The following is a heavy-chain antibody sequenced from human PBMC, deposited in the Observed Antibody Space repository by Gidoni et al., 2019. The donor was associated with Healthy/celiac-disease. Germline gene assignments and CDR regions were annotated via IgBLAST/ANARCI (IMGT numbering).Heavy chain of an antibody. CDR3: ARIMEYCSGGSFYSPPVVRFDP. CDR1: GFSLSNARMG. D-gene: IGHD2-15*01. V-gene: IGHV2-26*01. CDR2: IFSNDEK. J-gene: IGHJ5*02. Sequence: QVTLKESGPVLVTPTETLTLTCAVSGFSLSNARMGVSWIRQPPGKALEWLAHIFSNDEKSYSTSLKSRLTISKDTSNSQVVLTMTNMDPVDTATYYCARIMEYCSGGSFYSPPVVRFDPWGQGTLVTVSS.